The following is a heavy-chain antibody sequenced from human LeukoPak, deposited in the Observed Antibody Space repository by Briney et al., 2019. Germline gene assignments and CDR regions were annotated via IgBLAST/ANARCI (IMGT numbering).Heavy chain of an antibody. D-gene: IGHD4-17*01. CDR3: ARDRSYGDYASHAFDI. J-gene: IGHJ3*02. Sequence: GGSLRLSCAASGFTFSDYEMNWVRQAPGKGLEWVSSISSSSSYIYYADSVKGRFTISRDNAKNSLYLQMNSLRAEDTAVYYCARDRSYGDYASHAFDIWGQGTMVTVSS. V-gene: IGHV3-21*01. CDR1: GFTFSDYE. CDR2: ISSSSSYI.